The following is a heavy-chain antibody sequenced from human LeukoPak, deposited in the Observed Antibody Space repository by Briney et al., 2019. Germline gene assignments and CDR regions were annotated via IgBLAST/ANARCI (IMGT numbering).Heavy chain of an antibody. CDR3: ARQWGDCSSTSCYSAY. J-gene: IGHJ4*02. Sequence: AGESLKISCKGSGYSFTSYWIAWVRQMPGKGLEWMGIIYPGDSGTRYSPSFQGQVTISADKSISTAYLQWSSLKASDTAIYYCARQWGDCSSTSCYSAYWGQGTLVTVSS. V-gene: IGHV5-51*01. CDR1: GYSFTSYW. CDR2: IYPGDSGT. D-gene: IGHD2-2*01.